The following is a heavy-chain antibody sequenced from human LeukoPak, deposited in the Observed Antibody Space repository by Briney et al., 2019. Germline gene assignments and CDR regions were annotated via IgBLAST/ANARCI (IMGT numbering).Heavy chain of an antibody. CDR3: AKDLMADIVLMVYAPSFDAFDI. J-gene: IGHJ3*02. CDR1: GFTFSSYG. Sequence: GSLRLSCAASGFTFSSYGMSWVRQAPGKGLEWVSAISGSGGSTYYADSVKGRFTISRDNSKNTLYLQMNSLRAENTAVYYCAKDLMADIVLMVYAPSFDAFDIWGQGTMVTVSS. CDR2: ISGSGGST. D-gene: IGHD2-8*01. V-gene: IGHV3-23*01.